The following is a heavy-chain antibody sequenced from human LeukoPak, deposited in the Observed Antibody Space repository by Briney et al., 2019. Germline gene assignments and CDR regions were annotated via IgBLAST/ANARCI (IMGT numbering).Heavy chain of an antibody. Sequence: PGGSLRLSCAASGFTFDDYAMHWVRQAPGKGLEWVSGISWNSGSIGYADSVKGRFTISRDNAKNSLYLQMNSLRAEDMALYYCAKAGTTWDYFGYWGQGTLVTVSS. V-gene: IGHV3-9*03. CDR3: AKAGTTWDYFGY. J-gene: IGHJ4*02. CDR1: GFTFDDYA. CDR2: ISWNSGSI. D-gene: IGHD1-1*01.